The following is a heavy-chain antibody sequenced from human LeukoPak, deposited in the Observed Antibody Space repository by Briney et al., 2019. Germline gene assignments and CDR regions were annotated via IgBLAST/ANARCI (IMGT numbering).Heavy chain of an antibody. V-gene: IGHV3-74*01. Sequence: GGSLRLSCAASGFTFSSYWMHWVRHAPGKGLVWVSRINDDGSATFYADSVKGRFTISRDNAKNTLFLQMSSLRAEDTAVYFCAREILAPGKTHDYWGQGTLVTVSS. CDR3: AREILAPGKTHDY. J-gene: IGHJ4*02. CDR1: GFTFSSYW. CDR2: INDDGSAT.